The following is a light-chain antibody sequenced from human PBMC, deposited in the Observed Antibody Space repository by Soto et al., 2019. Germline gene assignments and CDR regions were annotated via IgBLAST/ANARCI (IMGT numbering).Light chain of an antibody. CDR2: DAS. J-gene: IGKJ5*01. CDR1: QSVSSY. Sequence: EIVMTQSPATLSVSPGERATLSCRASQSVSSYLAWYQQKPGQAPRLLIYDASNRATGIPARFSGSGSGTDFTLTISRLEPEDFAVYYCQQYGNSPITFGQGTRLEIK. CDR3: QQYGNSPIT. V-gene: IGKV3-20*01.